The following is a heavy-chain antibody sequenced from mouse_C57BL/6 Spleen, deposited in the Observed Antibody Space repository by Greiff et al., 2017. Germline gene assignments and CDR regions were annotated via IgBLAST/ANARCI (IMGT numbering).Heavy chain of an antibody. V-gene: IGHV1-82*01. J-gene: IGHJ4*01. CDR1: GYAFSSSW. Sequence: QVQLQQSGPELVKPGASVKLSCKASGYAFSSSWMNWVKQRPGKGLEWIGRIYPGDGDTHYNGTLKGKATLTADKASSTAYMQLSSLTSEDSAVYFCARGLLHYYAMAYWGQGTSVTVSS. CDR3: ARGLLHYYAMAY. CDR2: IYPGDGDT.